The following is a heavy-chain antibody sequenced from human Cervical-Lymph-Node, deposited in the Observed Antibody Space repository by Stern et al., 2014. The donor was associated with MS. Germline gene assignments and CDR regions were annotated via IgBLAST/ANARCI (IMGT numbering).Heavy chain of an antibody. J-gene: IGHJ4*02. CDR3: AKVRCPNGVCYPRLDY. D-gene: IGHD2-8*01. CDR1: GGTLNTSA. CDR2: IIPIFGAN. Sequence: VQLVQSGTEVKKPGSSVKVSCKASGGTLNTSAINWVRQAPGQGLEWMGGIIPIFGANNYAQKFHGRLTITADESTTTAYMELNSLRSEDTAMYYCAKVRCPNGVCYPRLDYWGQGILVTVSS. V-gene: IGHV1-69*13.